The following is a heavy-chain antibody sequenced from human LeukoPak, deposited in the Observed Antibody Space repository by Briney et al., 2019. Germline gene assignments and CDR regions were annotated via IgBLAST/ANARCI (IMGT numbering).Heavy chain of an antibody. CDR3: ARVAHNYDLLTGYYPYLDYFDF. V-gene: IGHV1-2*02. CDR2: INPSSGGT. J-gene: IGHJ4*02. Sequence: ASVKVSCKASGYTFTDYYMHWVRQAPGQGLEWMGWINPSSGGTNYAQKFQGRVTVTRDTSISTAYMELSRLRSDDTAVFYCARVAHNYDLLTGYYPYLDYFDFWGQGTLVTVSS. CDR1: GYTFTDYY. D-gene: IGHD3-9*01.